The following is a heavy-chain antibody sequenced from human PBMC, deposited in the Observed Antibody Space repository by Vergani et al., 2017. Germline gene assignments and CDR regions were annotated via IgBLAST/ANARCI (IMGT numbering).Heavy chain of an antibody. CDR2: IYYSGST. D-gene: IGHD5-18*01. J-gene: IGHJ4*02. V-gene: IGHV4-39*01. Sequence: QLQLQESGPGLVKPSETLSLTCTVSGGSISSSSYYWGWIRQPPGKGLEWIGSIYYSGSTYYNPSLKSRVTISVDTSKNQFSLKLSSVTAADTAVYYCARQVYSYGYRYFDYWGQGTLVTVSS. CDR1: GGSISSSSYY. CDR3: ARQVYSYGYRYFDY.